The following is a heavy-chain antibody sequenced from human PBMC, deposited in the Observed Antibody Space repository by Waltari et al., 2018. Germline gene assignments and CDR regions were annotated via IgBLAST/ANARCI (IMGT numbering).Heavy chain of an antibody. V-gene: IGHV1-69*04. CDR2: IIPSLGIG. CDR3: ARDEYSSGWFQGWFDP. CDR1: GGTFSSYA. J-gene: IGHJ5*02. D-gene: IGHD6-19*01. Sequence: QVQLVQSGAEVKKPGSSVKVSCKASGGTFSSYAISWVRQAPGQGLEWMGRIIPSLGIGNDAQKFEGRVTLTADKSTSTAYMEVSSRGSEDTAVYYCARDEYSSGWFQGWFDPWGQGTLVTVSS.